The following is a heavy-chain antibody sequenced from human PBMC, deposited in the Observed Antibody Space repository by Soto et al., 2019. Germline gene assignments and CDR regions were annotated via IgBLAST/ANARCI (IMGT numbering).Heavy chain of an antibody. D-gene: IGHD6-19*01. CDR3: ARIAVAGTASFLDY. J-gene: IGHJ4*02. V-gene: IGHV4-39*01. CDR1: GGSISSSSYY. Sequence: SETLSLTCTVSGGSISSSSYYWGWIRQPPGKGLEWIGSIYYSGSTYYNPSLKSRVTISVDTSKNQFSLKLSSVTAADTAVYYCARIAVAGTASFLDYWGQGTLVTVSS. CDR2: IYYSGST.